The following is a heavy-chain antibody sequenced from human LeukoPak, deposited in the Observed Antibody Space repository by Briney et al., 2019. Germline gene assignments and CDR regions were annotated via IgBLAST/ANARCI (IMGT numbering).Heavy chain of an antibody. V-gene: IGHV3-30*04. CDR3: MRMRLASPGNVF. D-gene: IGHD6-13*01. J-gene: IGHJ4*02. CDR1: GLTFSNYA. Sequence: GGSLRLSCAASGLTFSNYAMNWVRQAPGKGLEWVSTVSHDGDSTYYAGSVKGRFTISRDNSKSTLYLQMNNLTAEDTAIYSCMRMRLASPGNVFWGQVTLVTVSS. CDR2: VSHDGDST.